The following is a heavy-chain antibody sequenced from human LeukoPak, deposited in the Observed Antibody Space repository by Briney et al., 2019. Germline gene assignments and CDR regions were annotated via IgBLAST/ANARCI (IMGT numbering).Heavy chain of an antibody. V-gene: IGHV3-23*01. J-gene: IGHJ4*02. CDR2: ISGSGGST. CDR3: AKRGVVIRVILVGFHKEAYYFDS. Sequence: GSLRLSCAVSGITLSNYDMSWVRQAPGKGLEWVAGISGSGGSTHYADSVKGRFTISRDNPKNTLYLQMNSLRAEDTAVYFCAKRGVVIRVILVGFHKEAYYFDSWGQGALVTVSS. CDR1: GITLSNYD. D-gene: IGHD3-22*01.